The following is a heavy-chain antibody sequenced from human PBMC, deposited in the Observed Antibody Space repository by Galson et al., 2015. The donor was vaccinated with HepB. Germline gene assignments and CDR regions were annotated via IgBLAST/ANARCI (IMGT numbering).Heavy chain of an antibody. CDR3: AKDLLTVTLQGRAFDI. D-gene: IGHD4-17*01. CDR2: ISGSGGST. Sequence: SLRLSCAASGFTFSSYAMSWVRQAPGMGLEWVSAISGSGGSTYYADSVKGRFTISRDNSKNTLYLQMNSLRAEDTAVYYCAKDLLTVTLQGRAFDIWGQGTMVTVSS. V-gene: IGHV3-23*01. J-gene: IGHJ3*02. CDR1: GFTFSSYA.